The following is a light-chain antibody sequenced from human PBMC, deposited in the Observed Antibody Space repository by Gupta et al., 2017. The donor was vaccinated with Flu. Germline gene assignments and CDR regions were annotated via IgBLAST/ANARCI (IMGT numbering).Light chain of an antibody. Sequence: GRNARNAVEGEGRGSYNVKWVQKTPGQARMLVIYKDSNGSTGMPARFSVSKSRNTATLTISGAEDGEEGDYYFQGGEGSGHVIFGGGTKLTVL. CDR3: QGGEGSGHVI. J-gene: IGLJ2*01. V-gene: IGLV3-9*01. CDR1: GRGSYN. CDR2: KDS.